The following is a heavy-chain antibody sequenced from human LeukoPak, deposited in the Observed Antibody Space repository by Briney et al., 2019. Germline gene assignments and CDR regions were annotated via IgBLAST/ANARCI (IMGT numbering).Heavy chain of an antibody. CDR1: EFTFSAYA. V-gene: IGHV3-23*01. CDR3: ATFGVIVRNDYLDY. CDR2: ITANGDAT. D-gene: IGHD3-3*01. J-gene: IGHJ4*02. Sequence: GGSLRLSCATSEFTFSAYAMNWVRQAPGKGLEWVSSITANGDATYYADSVKGRFTISRDNSKNTLYLQMSSLRAEDTAAYYCATFGVIVRNDYLDYWGRGALVAVSS.